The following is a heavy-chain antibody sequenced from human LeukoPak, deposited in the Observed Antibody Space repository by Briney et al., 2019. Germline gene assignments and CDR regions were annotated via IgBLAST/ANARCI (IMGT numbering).Heavy chain of an antibody. CDR1: GYTVTELS. CDR2: FDPEDGET. CDR3: ATPVARNYYFDY. J-gene: IGHJ4*02. V-gene: IGHV1-24*01. D-gene: IGHD5-12*01. Sequence: GASVKVSCKVSGYTVTELSMHWVRQAPGKGLEWMGGFDPEDGETIYAQKFQGRVTMTEDTSTDTAYMELSSLRSEDTAVYYCATPVARNYYFDYWGQGTLVTVSS.